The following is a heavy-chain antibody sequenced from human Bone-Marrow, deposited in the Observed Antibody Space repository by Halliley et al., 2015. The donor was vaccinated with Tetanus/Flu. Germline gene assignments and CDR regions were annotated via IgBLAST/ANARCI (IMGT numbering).Heavy chain of an antibody. J-gene: IGHJ5*02. Sequence: PSLTCSVSGDSISPYYWIWIRQPPGKGLEWLGHIFYTGSTKYKPSLKGRVTISLDTSRKQFSLQLRSVTAAEQAVYSCARSGSGSYQGWLHPWGLGRLVIVSS. CDR2: IFYTGST. CDR1: GDSISPYY. CDR3: ARSGSGSYQGWLHP. D-gene: IGHD3-10*01. V-gene: IGHV4-59*01.